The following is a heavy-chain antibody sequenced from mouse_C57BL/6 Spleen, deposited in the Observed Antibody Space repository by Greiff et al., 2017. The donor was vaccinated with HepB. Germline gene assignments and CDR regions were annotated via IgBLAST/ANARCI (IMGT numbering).Heavy chain of an antibody. J-gene: IGHJ4*01. CDR1: GYTFTSYW. CDR3: ARSPITTVGAMDY. Sequence: QVQLQQPGAELVKPGASVKLSCKASGYTFTSYWMHWVKQRPGQGLEWIGMIHPNSGRTNYNEKFKSKATLTVDKSSSTAYMQLSSLTSEDSAVYYCARSPITTVGAMDYWGQGTSVTVSS. V-gene: IGHV1-64*01. D-gene: IGHD1-1*01. CDR2: IHPNSGRT.